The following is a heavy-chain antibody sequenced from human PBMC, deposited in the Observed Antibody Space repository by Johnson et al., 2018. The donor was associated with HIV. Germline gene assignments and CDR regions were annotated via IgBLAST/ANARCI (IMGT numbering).Heavy chain of an antibody. D-gene: IGHD3-10*01. CDR2: IRDDGSNE. Sequence: VQLVESGGGLVQPGGSLRLSCAASGFTFNSFGVHWVRQAPGKGLEWVAFIRDDGSNEDYADSVKGRFTISRDNAKNTLYLQMNSLRAEDTAVYYCARDRVWFGELSNAFDIWGQGTMVIVSS. V-gene: IGHV3-30*02. CDR1: GFTFNSFG. J-gene: IGHJ3*02. CDR3: ARDRVWFGELSNAFDI.